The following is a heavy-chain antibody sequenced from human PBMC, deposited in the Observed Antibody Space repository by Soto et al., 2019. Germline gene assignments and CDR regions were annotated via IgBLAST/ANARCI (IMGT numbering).Heavy chain of an antibody. CDR3: ARQVPRPYGSGSYFDY. Sequence: QVQLQDSGPALVKPSETLCVTCTVSGGSISSYYLSWIRQPPGKGLEWIGYIYYSGSTNDNPSLKSQATRSVDTSKNPVALKLSSVTAAETAVYYCARQVPRPYGSGSYFDYWGPGTLVTVS. CDR2: IYYSGST. D-gene: IGHD3-10*01. V-gene: IGHV4-59*08. J-gene: IGHJ4*02. CDR1: GGSISSYY.